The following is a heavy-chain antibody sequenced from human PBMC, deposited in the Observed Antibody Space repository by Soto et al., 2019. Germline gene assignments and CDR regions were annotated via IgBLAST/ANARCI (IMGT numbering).Heavy chain of an antibody. V-gene: IGHV3-7*01. CDR3: ARDVRYDYVN. J-gene: IGHJ4*02. CDR2: IKQDGSEK. D-gene: IGHD3-3*01. CDR1: GFTFSRYW. Sequence: EVQLVESGGGLDQPGGSLRISCAVSGFTFSRYWMSWVRQAPGKGLEWVANIKQDGSEKYYVDSVKGRFTISRDNAENSLYLKMNSLRAEDAAVYFCARDVRYDYVNWGQEALVTVSS.